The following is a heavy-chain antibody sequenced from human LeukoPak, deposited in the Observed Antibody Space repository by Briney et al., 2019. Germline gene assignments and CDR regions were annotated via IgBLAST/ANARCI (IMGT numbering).Heavy chain of an antibody. CDR2: IYTSGST. CDR3: ARAYHDFWSGYYTWFDP. V-gene: IGHV4-4*07. D-gene: IGHD3-3*01. Sequence: SGTLSLTCTVSGGSISSYYWSWIRQPAGKGLEWIGRIYTSGSTNYNPSLKRRVTMSVDTSKNQFSLKLSSVTAADTAVYYCARAYHDFWSGYYTWFDPRGQGTLVTVSS. CDR1: GGSISSYY. J-gene: IGHJ5*02.